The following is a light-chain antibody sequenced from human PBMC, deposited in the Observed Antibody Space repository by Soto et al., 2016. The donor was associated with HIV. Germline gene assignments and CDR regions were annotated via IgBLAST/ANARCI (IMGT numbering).Light chain of an antibody. Sequence: DIQMTQSPSILSASVGDRVTITCRASQSISSWLAWYQQKPGKAPNLLIYRASTLESGVPSRFSGSGSGTRFTLTISSLQPDDSATYYCQQYTGYMYTFGRGPRWRS. J-gene: IGKJ2*01. CDR3: QQYTGYMYT. CDR2: RAS. CDR1: QSISSW. V-gene: IGKV1-5*03.